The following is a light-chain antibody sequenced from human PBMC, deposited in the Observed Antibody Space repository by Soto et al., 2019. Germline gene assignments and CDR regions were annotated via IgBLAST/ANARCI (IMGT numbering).Light chain of an antibody. CDR2: AAS. V-gene: IGKV1-17*01. CDR3: LQHNSFPRT. Sequence: DLQMTQSPSSLSAAVGDRVTITCRASQDIRNDLDWYQQKPGKAPKRLISAASSFQSGVPSRFSGSGSGTEFTLTISSLQPEDFATYYCLQHNSFPRTFGQGTNVEIK. J-gene: IGKJ1*01. CDR1: QDIRND.